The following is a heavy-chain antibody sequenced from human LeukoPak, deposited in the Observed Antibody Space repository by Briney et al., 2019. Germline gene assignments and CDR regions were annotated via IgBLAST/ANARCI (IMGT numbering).Heavy chain of an antibody. J-gene: IGHJ4*02. CDR3: ARGKVHDY. V-gene: IGHV3-7*01. CDR2: VKEDGSGE. CDR1: GFSFSTYW. Sequence: HPGGSLRLSCAASGFSFSTYWMSWVRQAPGKGLEWVANVKEDGSGEFCVDSVKGRFTFSRDNRKKSLYLQMNSLRVEDTAVYYCARGKVHDYWGQGTLVTVSS.